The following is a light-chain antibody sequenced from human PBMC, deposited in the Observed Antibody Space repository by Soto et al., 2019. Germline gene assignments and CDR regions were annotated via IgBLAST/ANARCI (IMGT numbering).Light chain of an antibody. V-gene: IGLV1-44*01. Sequence: QSVLTQPPSASGTPRQRVTISCSGSSSNIGGNPVNWYQQVPGTAPKLFIYANDQRPSGVPDRYSGSKSGTSASLAISGLQSEDEADYYCASWDDSLNGVVFGGGTKVTVL. CDR1: SSNIGGNP. CDR3: ASWDDSLNGVV. CDR2: AND. J-gene: IGLJ2*01.